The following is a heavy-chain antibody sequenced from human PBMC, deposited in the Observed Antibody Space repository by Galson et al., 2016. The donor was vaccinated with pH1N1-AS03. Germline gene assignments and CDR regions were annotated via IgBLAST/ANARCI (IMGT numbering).Heavy chain of an antibody. CDR1: GYSFTGYW. J-gene: IGHJ6*02. CDR3: ARHREYQVLSSTMDV. CDR2: IYPSDSDT. D-gene: IGHD2-2*01. Sequence: QSGAEVKKTGESLKISCKGSGYSFTGYWIGWVRQKPGKGLEWMGIIYPSDSDTRYNPSFQGQVTISVDESIGTAYLQWGSLKASDTAIYYCARHREYQVLSSTMDVWGQGTTVTVSS. V-gene: IGHV5-51*01.